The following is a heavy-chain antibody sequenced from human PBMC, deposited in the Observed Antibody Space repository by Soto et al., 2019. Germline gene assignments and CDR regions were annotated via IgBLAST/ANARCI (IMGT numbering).Heavy chain of an antibody. CDR1: GYTFTSYD. CDR3: ARGTAVAGHFDY. J-gene: IGHJ4*02. D-gene: IGHD6-19*01. Sequence: ASVKVSSKASGYTFTSYDINWVRQATGQGLEWMGWMNPNSGNTGYAQKLQGRVTMTTDTSTSTAYMELRSLRSDDTAVYYCARGTAVAGHFDYWGQGTLVTVSS. CDR2: MNPNSGNT. V-gene: IGHV1-8*01.